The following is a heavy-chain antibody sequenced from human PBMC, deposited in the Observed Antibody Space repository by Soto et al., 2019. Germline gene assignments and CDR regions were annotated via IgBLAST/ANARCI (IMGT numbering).Heavy chain of an antibody. Sequence: QVQLQESGPGLVKPSQTLSLTCTVSGGSISSGDYYWSWIRQPPGKGLEWIGYIYYSGSTYYNPSRKSRVTISVDTSKNPFSLKLSSVTAADTAVYYCARGPTYYYGSGSYCLDYWGQGTLVTVSS. CDR1: GGSISSGDYY. CDR2: IYYSGST. D-gene: IGHD3-10*01. CDR3: ARGPTYYYGSGSYCLDY. V-gene: IGHV4-30-4*01. J-gene: IGHJ4*02.